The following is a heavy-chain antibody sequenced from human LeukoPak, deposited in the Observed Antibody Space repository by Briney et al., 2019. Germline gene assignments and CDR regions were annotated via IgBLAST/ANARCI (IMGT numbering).Heavy chain of an antibody. CDR2: IYYSGNT. CDR1: GGSISSYY. D-gene: IGHD3-3*02. Sequence: PSETLSLTCTVSGGSISSYYWSWIRQPPGKGLEWIGYIYYSGNTNYNPSLKSRVTISVDRSKNQFSLKLSSVTAADTAVYYCARALGDYYYGMDVWGQGTTVTVSS. J-gene: IGHJ6*02. CDR3: ARALGDYYYGMDV. V-gene: IGHV4-59*12.